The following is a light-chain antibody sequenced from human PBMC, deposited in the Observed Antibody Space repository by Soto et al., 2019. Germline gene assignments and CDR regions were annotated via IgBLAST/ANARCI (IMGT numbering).Light chain of an antibody. CDR1: QGIRNN. Sequence: DIQMTQSPSSLSASAGDRVTITCRASQGIRNNLAWYQQKPGKVPKLLIYAASTLQPGVPSRFSGSGSGTDFSLTISSLQSEDFAVYYCQQYHNWPLTFGGGTKVEIK. CDR3: QQYHNWPLT. CDR2: AAS. J-gene: IGKJ4*01. V-gene: IGKV1-27*01.